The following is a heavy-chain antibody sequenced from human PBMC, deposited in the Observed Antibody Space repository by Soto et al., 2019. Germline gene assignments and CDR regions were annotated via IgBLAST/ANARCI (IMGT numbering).Heavy chain of an antibody. CDR3: AIATRPAAIAVLDH. Sequence: QVQLEQSGTEVKEPGASVKVSCKASGYSFTSYNINWVRQTTGQGLEWMGWVNPSNGDAGLAQRFQGRVTMSSDTSITTAFVEVSSLAPEDAALYFCAIATRPAAIAVLDHWGQGTLVSVSS. V-gene: IGHV1-8*01. J-gene: IGHJ4*02. CDR2: VNPSNGDA. CDR1: GYSFTSYN. D-gene: IGHD2-2*01.